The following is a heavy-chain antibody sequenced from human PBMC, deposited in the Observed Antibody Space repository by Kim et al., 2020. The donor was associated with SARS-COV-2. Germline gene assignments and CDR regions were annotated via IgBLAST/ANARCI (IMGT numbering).Heavy chain of an antibody. CDR3: AKDHPSSGWPAFDS. Sequence: GGSLRLSCAASGFTFSSRAMSWVRQAPGKGPEWVASVNNGGNAYYADSVKGRFTVSRDITRDTLYLQMNSLRAEDTALYFCAKDHPSSGWPAFDSWGQGTLVTVSP. D-gene: IGHD6-19*01. CDR2: VNNGGNA. J-gene: IGHJ4*02. V-gene: IGHV3-23*01. CDR1: GFTFSSRA.